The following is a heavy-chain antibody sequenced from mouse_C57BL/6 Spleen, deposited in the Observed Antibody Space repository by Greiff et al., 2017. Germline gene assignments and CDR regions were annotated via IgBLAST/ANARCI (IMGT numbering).Heavy chain of an antibody. D-gene: IGHD2-4*01. CDR1: GFTFSDYY. CDR2: INYDGSST. Sequence: DVKLVESEGGLVQPGSSMKLSCTASGFTFSDYYMAWVRQVPEKGLEWVANINYDGSSTYYLDSLKSRFIISRDNAKNILYLQMSSLKSEDTATYYCARYDYGGYAMDYWGQGTSVTVSS. J-gene: IGHJ4*01. CDR3: ARYDYGGYAMDY. V-gene: IGHV5-16*01.